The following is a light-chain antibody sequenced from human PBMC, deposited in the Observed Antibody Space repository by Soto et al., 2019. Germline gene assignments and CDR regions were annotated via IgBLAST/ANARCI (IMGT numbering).Light chain of an antibody. CDR3: MQGLQART. V-gene: IGKV2-28*01. CDR1: QSLLHSNGYNY. Sequence: DIVMTQSPLSLPVTPGEPASISCRSSQSLLHSNGYNYLDWYLQKPGQSPQLLIYLGSHRASGVPDRFSGSASGTDFTLKISRVEAEDVGVYYCMQGLQARTFXQGTKVDI. J-gene: IGKJ1*01. CDR2: LGS.